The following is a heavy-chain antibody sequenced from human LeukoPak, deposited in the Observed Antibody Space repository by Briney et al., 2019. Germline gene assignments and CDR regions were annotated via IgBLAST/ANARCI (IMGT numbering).Heavy chain of an antibody. CDR2: IYYSGST. D-gene: IGHD3-22*01. J-gene: IGHJ4*02. V-gene: IGHV4-59*08. CDR1: GGSISSYY. CDR3: AVLYYYDSSGYFDY. Sequence: PSETLSLTCTVPGGSISSYYWSWIRQPPGKGLEWIGYIYYSGSTNYNPSLKSRVTISVDTSKNQFSLKLSSVTAADTAVYYCAVLYYYDSSGYFDYWGQGTLVTVSS.